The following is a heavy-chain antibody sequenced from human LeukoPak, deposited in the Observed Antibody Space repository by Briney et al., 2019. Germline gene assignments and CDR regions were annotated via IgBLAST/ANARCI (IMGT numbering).Heavy chain of an antibody. CDR3: ARARFLEWLLSARYFDY. J-gene: IGHJ4*02. D-gene: IGHD3-3*01. CDR2: INHSGST. Sequence: SETLSLTCAVYGGSFSGYYWSWIRQPPGKGLEWIGEINHSGSTNYNPSLKSRVTISVDTSKNQFSLKVSSVTAADTAVYYCARARFLEWLLSARYFDYWGQGTLVTVSS. V-gene: IGHV4-34*01. CDR1: GGSFSGYY.